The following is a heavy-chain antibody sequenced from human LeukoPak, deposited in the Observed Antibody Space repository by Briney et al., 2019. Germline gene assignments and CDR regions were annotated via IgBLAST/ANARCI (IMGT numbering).Heavy chain of an antibody. Sequence: GGSLRLSCAASGFTFSSYAMHWIRQAPGRGLEWVAFVRYGGNIKYYADSVKGRFTISRDNSKNTLYLQMNSLRPVDTAVYYCTKDLGTEYNIFDYWGQGTLVTVSS. J-gene: IGHJ4*02. CDR1: GFTFSSYA. V-gene: IGHV3-30*02. D-gene: IGHD3-9*01. CDR3: TKDLGTEYNIFDY. CDR2: VRYGGNIK.